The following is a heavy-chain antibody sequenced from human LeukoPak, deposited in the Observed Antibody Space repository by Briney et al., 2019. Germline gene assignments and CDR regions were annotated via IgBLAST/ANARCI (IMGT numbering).Heavy chain of an antibody. J-gene: IGHJ6*04. CDR1: GGSIGSYY. CDR2: IYYSGST. V-gene: IGHV4-59*01. CDR3: AGTYYYGSGSYYDYYYGMDV. D-gene: IGHD3-10*01. Sequence: SETLSLTCTVSGGSIGSYYWSWIRQPPGKGLEWIGYIYYSGSTNYNPSLKSRVTISVDTSKNQFSLKLSSVTAADTAVYYCAGTYYYGSGSYYDYYYGMDVWGKGTTVTVSS.